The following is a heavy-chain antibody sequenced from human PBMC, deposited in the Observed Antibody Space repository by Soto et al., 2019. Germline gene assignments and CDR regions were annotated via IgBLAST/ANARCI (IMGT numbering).Heavy chain of an antibody. J-gene: IGHJ4*02. D-gene: IGHD3-3*01. Sequence: SETLSLTCTVSGGSISSGDYYWSWIRQPPGKGLEWIGYIYYSGSTYYNPSLKSRVTIPVDTSKNQFSLKLSSVTAADTAVYYCARVNDFWSGYYETLGFDYWDQGXLVTVSS. V-gene: IGHV4-30-4*01. CDR3: ARVNDFWSGYYETLGFDY. CDR1: GGSISSGDYY. CDR2: IYYSGST.